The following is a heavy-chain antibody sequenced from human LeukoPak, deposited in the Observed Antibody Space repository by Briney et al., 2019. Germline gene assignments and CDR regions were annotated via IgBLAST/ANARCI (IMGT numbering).Heavy chain of an antibody. V-gene: IGHV1-2*06. CDR1: GYTFTYYY. CDR3: AREAPGSGNFDF. Sequence: ASVKVSCKTFGYTFTYYYLHWVRQAPGQGLEWMGRFNPNSVGTNSAQKFQGRVTMTSDTSITTAYMELTSLRSDDTAVYYCAREAPGSGNFDFWGQGTLVTVSS. J-gene: IGHJ4*02. D-gene: IGHD3-10*01. CDR2: FNPNSVGT.